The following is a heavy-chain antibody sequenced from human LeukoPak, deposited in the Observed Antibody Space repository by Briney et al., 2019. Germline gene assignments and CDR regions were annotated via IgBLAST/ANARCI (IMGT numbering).Heavy chain of an antibody. CDR2: MNPNSGNT. D-gene: IGHD4-17*01. CDR1: GYTFTSYD. J-gene: IGHJ4*02. V-gene: IGHV1-8*01. Sequence: ASVKVSCKASGYTFTSYDINWVRQATGQGLEWMGWMNPNSGNTGYAQKFQGRVTMTRNTSISTAYMVLSSLRSEDTAVYYCARVDGDYLPYYFDYWGQGTLVTVSS. CDR3: ARVDGDYLPYYFDY.